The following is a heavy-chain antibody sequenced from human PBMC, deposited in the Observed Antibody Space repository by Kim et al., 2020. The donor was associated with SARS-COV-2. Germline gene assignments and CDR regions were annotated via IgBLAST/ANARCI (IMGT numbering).Heavy chain of an antibody. D-gene: IGHD3-22*01. CDR3: ARAYYDSSGYYQYFDY. V-gene: IGHV3-13*01. J-gene: IGHJ4*02. Sequence: SVKGRFTSSRENAKNSLYLQMNSLRAGDTAVYYCARAYYDSSGYYQYFDYWGQGTLVTVSS.